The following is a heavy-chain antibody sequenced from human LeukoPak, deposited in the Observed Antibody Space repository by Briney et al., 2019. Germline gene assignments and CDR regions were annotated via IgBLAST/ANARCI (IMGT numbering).Heavy chain of an antibody. CDR1: GYTFISFD. J-gene: IGHJ4*02. CDR2: ISGYNGNT. D-gene: IGHD6-19*01. CDR3: ARDYSSGWYTEQIDY. Sequence: ASVKVSCKASGYTFISFDIDWVRQAPGQGLEWMGWISGYNGNTKYAQKFQGRVIMTTDTSTGTAYMELRSLRSDDTAVYYCARDYSSGWYTEQIDYWGQGTLVAVSS. V-gene: IGHV1-18*01.